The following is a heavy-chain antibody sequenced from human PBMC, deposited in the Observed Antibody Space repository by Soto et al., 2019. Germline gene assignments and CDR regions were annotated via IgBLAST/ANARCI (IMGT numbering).Heavy chain of an antibody. Sequence: GGSLRLSCAASGFSFSSFAMSWVRQAPGKGLDWVSVISGSGDRTYYADSVKGRFTSSRDISKNTLYLQMNSLRAEDTAVYYCASGLTYYFDYWGQGTLVTVSS. J-gene: IGHJ4*02. CDR3: ASGLTYYFDY. CDR1: GFSFSSFA. V-gene: IGHV3-23*01. D-gene: IGHD3-16*01. CDR2: ISGSGDRT.